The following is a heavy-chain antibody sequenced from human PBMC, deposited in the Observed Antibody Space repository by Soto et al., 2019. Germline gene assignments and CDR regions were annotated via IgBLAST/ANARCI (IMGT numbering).Heavy chain of an antibody. CDR3: ARDLENGYWFDP. D-gene: IGHD2-8*01. CDR1: GFTFSSYG. V-gene: IGHV3-33*01. CDR2: IWYDGSNK. J-gene: IGHJ5*02. Sequence: PGGSLRLSCAASGFTFSSYGMHWVRQAPGKGLEWVAVIWYDGSNKYYADSVKGRFTISRDNSKNTLYLQMNSLRAEDTAVYYCARDLENGYWFDPWGQGTLVTVSS.